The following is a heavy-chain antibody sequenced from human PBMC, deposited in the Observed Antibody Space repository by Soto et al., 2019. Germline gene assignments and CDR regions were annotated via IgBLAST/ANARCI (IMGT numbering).Heavy chain of an antibody. CDR1: GFTLSSYW. V-gene: IGHV3-74*01. J-gene: IGHJ4*02. Sequence: QLVESGGGLVQPGGSLRLSCAASGFTLSSYWMHWVRQAPGKGLVWVSRINSDGSSTSYADSVKGRFTISRDNAKDTMYLQMNSLRVEDTAVYYCGRAEAAAGVDYWGQGTLVTVSS. CDR3: GRAEAAAGVDY. CDR2: INSDGSST. D-gene: IGHD6-13*01.